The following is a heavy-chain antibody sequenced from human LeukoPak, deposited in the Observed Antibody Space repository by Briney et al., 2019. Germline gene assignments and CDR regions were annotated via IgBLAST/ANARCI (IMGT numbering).Heavy chain of an antibody. CDR3: ARSSGAYRSFDY. Sequence: SETLSLTCTVSGGSISSYYWSWIRQPAGKGLEWIGRIYTSGSTNYNPSLKSRVTMSVDTSNNQFSLKVSSVTAADTAVYYCARSSGAYRSFDYWGQGTLVPVSS. V-gene: IGHV4-4*07. D-gene: IGHD1-26*01. CDR1: GGSISSYY. CDR2: IYTSGST. J-gene: IGHJ4*02.